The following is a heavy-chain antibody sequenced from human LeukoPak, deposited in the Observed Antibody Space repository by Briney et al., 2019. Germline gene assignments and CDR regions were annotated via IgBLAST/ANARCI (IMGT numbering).Heavy chain of an antibody. CDR3: ARASSPDCTGGSCHGYFDL. CDR1: GGSISSGGYS. Sequence: SETLSLTCAVSGGSISSGGYSWSWIRQPPGKGLEWIGYIYHSGSIYYNPSLKSRVTISVDRSKIQFSLKVNSVTAADTAVYYCARASSPDCTGGSCHGYFDLWGRGTLVTVSS. V-gene: IGHV4-30-2*01. CDR2: IYHSGSI. J-gene: IGHJ2*01. D-gene: IGHD2-15*01.